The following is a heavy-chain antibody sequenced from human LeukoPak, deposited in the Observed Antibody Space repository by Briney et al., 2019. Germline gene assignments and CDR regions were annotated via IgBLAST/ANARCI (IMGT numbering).Heavy chain of an antibody. J-gene: IGHJ5*02. D-gene: IGHD6-19*01. CDR2: ISWKSAAI. Sequence: GGSLRLSCAASGFRFDNYAMHWVRQVPGKGLEWVASISWKSAAIAYADSVKGRFTISRDNAKNSLYLQMDSLRTDDTAFYYCAKSIAVALLSSLDAWGQGTLVTVSS. V-gene: IGHV3-9*01. CDR1: GFRFDNYA. CDR3: AKSIAVALLSSLDA.